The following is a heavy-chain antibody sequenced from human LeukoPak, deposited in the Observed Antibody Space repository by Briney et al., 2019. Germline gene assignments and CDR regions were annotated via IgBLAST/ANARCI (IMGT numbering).Heavy chain of an antibody. Sequence: ASVKVSCKASGYTFTTHGIAWVRQAPGQGLEWMGWISAHNGNTNYSQSLQGRGTMTTDTSTNTAYMELRSLRSDATAVYYCARDGYFDLWGRGTLVTVSS. CDR1: GYTFTTHG. CDR3: ARDGYFDL. J-gene: IGHJ2*01. CDR2: ISAHNGNT. V-gene: IGHV1-18*01.